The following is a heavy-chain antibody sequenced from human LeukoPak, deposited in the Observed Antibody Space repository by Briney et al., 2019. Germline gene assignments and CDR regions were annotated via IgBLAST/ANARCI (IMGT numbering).Heavy chain of an antibody. J-gene: IGHJ4*02. V-gene: IGHV4-34*01. CDR3: ARGAQYYYGSGSYYSY. D-gene: IGHD3-10*01. CDR1: GGSFSGYY. Sequence: PSETLSLTCAVYGGSFSGYYWSWIRQPPGKGLEWIGEINHSGSTNYNPSPKSRVTISVDTSKNQFSLKLSSVTAADTAVYYCARGAQYYYGSGSYYSYWGQGTLVTVSS. CDR2: INHSGST.